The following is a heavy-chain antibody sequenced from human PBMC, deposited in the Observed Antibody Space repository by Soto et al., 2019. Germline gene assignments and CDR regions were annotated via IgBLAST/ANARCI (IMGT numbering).Heavy chain of an antibody. V-gene: IGHV3-23*01. CDR1: GFTFSSYA. D-gene: IGHD3-22*01. CDR2: ISGSGGST. Sequence: PGGSLRLSCAASGFTFSSYAMSWVRQAPGKGLEWVSAISGSGGSTYYADSVKGRFTISRDNSKNTLYLQMNSLRAEDTAVYYCAKDTYYYDSSGPGYWRQGTLVTVSS. CDR3: AKDTYYYDSSGPGY. J-gene: IGHJ4*02.